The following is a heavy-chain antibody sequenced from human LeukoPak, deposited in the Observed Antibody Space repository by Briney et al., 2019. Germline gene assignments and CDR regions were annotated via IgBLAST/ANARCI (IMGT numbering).Heavy chain of an antibody. D-gene: IGHD3-10*01. CDR3: ARDVLLWFGELSPYFDY. CDR2: ISSSGSTI. CDR1: GFTFSSYE. Sequence: GGSLRLSCAASGFTFSSYEMNWVRQAPGKGLEWVSYISSSGSTIYYADSVKGRFTISRDNAKNSLYLQMNSLRAEDTAVYYCARDVLLWFGELSPYFDYWGQGTLVTVSS. J-gene: IGHJ4*02. V-gene: IGHV3-48*03.